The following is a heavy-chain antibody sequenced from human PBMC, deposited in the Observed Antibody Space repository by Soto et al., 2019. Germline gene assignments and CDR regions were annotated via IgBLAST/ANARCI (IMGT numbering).Heavy chain of an antibody. CDR2: IYWDDDK. Sequence: QITLKESGPTLVKPTQTLTLTCTFSGFSLSTSGVGVGWIRQPPGKALEWLALIYWDDDKRYSPSMKSRLTISKDNSKNPVVLTMTNVDPVDTATYYCASSLLNDYGDYYPFDYWGQGTLVTVSS. D-gene: IGHD4-17*01. CDR1: GFSLSTSGVG. V-gene: IGHV2-5*02. J-gene: IGHJ4*02. CDR3: ASSLLNDYGDYYPFDY.